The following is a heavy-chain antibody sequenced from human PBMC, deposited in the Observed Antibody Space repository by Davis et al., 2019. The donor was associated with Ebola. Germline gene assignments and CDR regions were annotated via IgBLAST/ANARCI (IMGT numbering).Heavy chain of an antibody. J-gene: IGHJ6*02. Sequence: PGGSLRLSCAASGFTFSSYAMHWVRQAPGKGLEWVAVISYDGSNKYYADSVKGRFTISRDNSKNTLYLQMNSLRAEDTAVYYCAREELGFYYYYGMDVWGQGTTVTVSS. V-gene: IGHV3-30-3*01. CDR2: ISYDGSNK. CDR1: GFTFSSYA. CDR3: AREELGFYYYYGMDV. D-gene: IGHD7-27*01.